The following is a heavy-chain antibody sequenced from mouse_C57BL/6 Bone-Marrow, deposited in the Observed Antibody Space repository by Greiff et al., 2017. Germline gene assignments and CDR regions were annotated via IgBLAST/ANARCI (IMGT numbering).Heavy chain of an antibody. D-gene: IGHD2-3*01. Sequence: VQLQQPGAELVRPGSSVKLSCKASGYTFTSYWMHWVKQRPIQGLEWIGNIDPSDSETHYNQKFKDKATLTVDKSSSTAYMQLSSLTSEDTAVYYDASSDGYYAYWYFDVWGRGTTVTVSA. CDR2: IDPSDSET. CDR3: ASSDGYYAYWYFDV. V-gene: IGHV1-52*01. CDR1: GYTFTSYW. J-gene: IGHJ1*03.